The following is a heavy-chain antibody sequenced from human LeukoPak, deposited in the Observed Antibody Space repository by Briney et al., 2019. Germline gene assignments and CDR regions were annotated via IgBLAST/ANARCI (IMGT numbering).Heavy chain of an antibody. D-gene: IGHD2-15*01. CDR2: INQSGST. CDR1: GGSFSGYS. V-gene: IGHV4-34*01. CDR3: ARRRVVVVAATVPSLKRYWYFDL. Sequence: SETLPLTCAVYGGSFSGYSWSWIRQPPGKGLEWIGEINQSGSTNYNPSLKSRVTISVDTSKNQFSLKLRSVSAADTAVYYCARRRVVVVAATVPSLKRYWYFDLWGRGTLVTVSS. J-gene: IGHJ2*01.